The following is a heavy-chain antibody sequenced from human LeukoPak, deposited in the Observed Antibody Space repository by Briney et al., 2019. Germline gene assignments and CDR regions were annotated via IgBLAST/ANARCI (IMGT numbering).Heavy chain of an antibody. Sequence: PGGSLRLSCAASGFSFNTYAMHWVRQAPGKGLEYVSAINYNGDSTYYANSVKGRFIISRDNSKKTLFLQMGSLRAEDTAVYYCARDSGGDTYNDYFDSWGQGTLVTVPS. V-gene: IGHV3-64*01. CDR2: INYNGDST. CDR3: ARDSGGDTYNDYFDS. J-gene: IGHJ4*02. D-gene: IGHD5-24*01. CDR1: GFSFNTYA.